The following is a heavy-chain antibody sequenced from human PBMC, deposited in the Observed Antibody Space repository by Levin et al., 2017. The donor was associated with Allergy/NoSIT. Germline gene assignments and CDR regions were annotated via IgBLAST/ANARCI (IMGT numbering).Heavy chain of an antibody. CDR1: GFTFSTYD. Sequence: PGGSLRLSCKASGFTFSTYDMHWVRQVRGKGLEWVSAIGTAADTYYGDSVKGRFTISRENTKNSMYLEMTTLGVGDTGVYFCAREGFGDFGMWSGMDVWGPGTTVIVSS. J-gene: IGHJ6*02. CDR2: IGTAADT. D-gene: IGHD3-16*01. CDR3: AREGFGDFGMWSGMDV. V-gene: IGHV3-13*01.